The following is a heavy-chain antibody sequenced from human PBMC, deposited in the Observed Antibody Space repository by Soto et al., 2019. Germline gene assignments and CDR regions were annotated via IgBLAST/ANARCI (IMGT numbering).Heavy chain of an antibody. CDR2: IIPILGIA. CDR3: AGGVVPNYYTFDY. CDR1: GGTFSSYT. Sequence: SVKVSCKASGGTFSSYTISWVRQAPGQGLEWMGRIIPILGIANYAQKFQGRVTITADKSTSTAYMELSSLRSEDTAVYYCAGGVVPNYYTFDYWGQGTLVTVTS. J-gene: IGHJ4*02. D-gene: IGHD2-2*01. V-gene: IGHV1-69*02.